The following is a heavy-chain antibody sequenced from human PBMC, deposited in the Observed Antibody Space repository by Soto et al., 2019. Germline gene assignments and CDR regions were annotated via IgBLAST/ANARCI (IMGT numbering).Heavy chain of an antibody. D-gene: IGHD3-9*01. CDR3: ARTIPPYYDILTGYTYYYYGMDV. CDR1: GYSFTSYW. Sequence: PGESLKISCKGSGYSFTSYWIGWVRQMPGKGLEWMGIIYPGDSDTRYSPSFQGQVTISADKSISTAYLQWSSLKASDTAMYYCARTIPPYYDILTGYTYYYYGMDVWGQGTTVTVSS. CDR2: IYPGDSDT. V-gene: IGHV5-51*01. J-gene: IGHJ6*02.